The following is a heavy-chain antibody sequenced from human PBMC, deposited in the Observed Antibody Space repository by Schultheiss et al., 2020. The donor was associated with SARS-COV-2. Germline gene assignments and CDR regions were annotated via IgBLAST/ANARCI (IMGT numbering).Heavy chain of an antibody. CDR3: ARDSEVLRYFDWLLSGLDY. J-gene: IGHJ4*02. CDR2: IWYDGSNK. CDR1: GFTFSSYD. V-gene: IGHV3-33*08. Sequence: GGSLRLSCAASGFTFSSYDMHWVRQATGKGLEWVAVIWYDGSNKYYADSVKGRFTISRDNSKNTLYLQMNSLRAEDTAVYYCARDSEVLRYFDWLLSGLDYWGQGTLVTVSS. D-gene: IGHD3-9*01.